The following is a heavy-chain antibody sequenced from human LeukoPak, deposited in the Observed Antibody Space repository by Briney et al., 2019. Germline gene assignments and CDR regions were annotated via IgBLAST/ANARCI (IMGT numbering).Heavy chain of an antibody. V-gene: IGHV3-21*04. Sequence: GGSLRLSCAASGFTFSSYSMNWVRQAPGKGLEWVSSISSSSSYIYYADSVKGRFTISRDNAKNSLYLQMNSLRAEDTAVYYCARDIGSSWPNNWFDPWGQGTLVTVSS. J-gene: IGHJ5*02. CDR3: ARDIGSSWPNNWFDP. D-gene: IGHD6-13*01. CDR1: GFTFSSYS. CDR2: ISSSSSYI.